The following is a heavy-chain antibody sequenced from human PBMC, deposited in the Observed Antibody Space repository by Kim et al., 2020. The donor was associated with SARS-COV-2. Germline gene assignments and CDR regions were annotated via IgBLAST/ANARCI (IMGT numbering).Heavy chain of an antibody. V-gene: IGHV4-34*01. J-gene: IGHJ5*02. D-gene: IGHD3-10*01. Sequence: SETLSLTCAVYGGSFSGYYWSWIRQPPGKGLEWIGEINHSGSTNYNPSLKSRVTISVDTSKNQFSLTLSSVTAADTAVYYCARGAYYYGSGSYYSPKVRGFDPWGQGPLVTVSS. CDR3: ARGAYYYGSGSYYSPKVRGFDP. CDR1: GGSFSGYY. CDR2: INHSGST.